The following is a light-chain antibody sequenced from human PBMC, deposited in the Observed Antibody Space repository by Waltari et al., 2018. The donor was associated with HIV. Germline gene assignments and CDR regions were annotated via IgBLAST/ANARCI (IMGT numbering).Light chain of an antibody. CDR2: GNS. CDR3: QSYDSSLSWV. Sequence: QSVLTQPPSVSGAPGQRVTIACTGSRSNIGAGYDVHWYQQPPGTAPKLLIYGNSNRPSGVPDRFSGSKSGTSASLAITGLQAEDEADYYCQSYDSSLSWVFGGGTKLTVL. CDR1: RSNIGAGYD. V-gene: IGLV1-40*01. J-gene: IGLJ3*02.